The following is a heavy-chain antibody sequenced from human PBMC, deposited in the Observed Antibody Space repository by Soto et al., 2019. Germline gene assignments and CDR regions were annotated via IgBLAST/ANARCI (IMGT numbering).Heavy chain of an antibody. CDR2: IWYDGSNK. Sequence: ESGGGVVQPGRSLRLSCAASGFTFSSYGMHWVRQAPGKGLERVAVIWYDGSNKYYADSVKGRFTISRDNAKNTLYLQMNSLRAEDTAVYYCARDDRPYDFWSGGYMDVWGKGTTVTVSS. J-gene: IGHJ6*03. D-gene: IGHD3-3*01. CDR3: ARDDRPYDFWSGGYMDV. V-gene: IGHV3-33*01. CDR1: GFTFSSYG.